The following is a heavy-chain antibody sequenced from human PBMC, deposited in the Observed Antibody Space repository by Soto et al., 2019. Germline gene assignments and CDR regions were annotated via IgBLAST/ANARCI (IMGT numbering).Heavy chain of an antibody. CDR1: GYTFTGYY. D-gene: IGHD7-27*01. J-gene: IGHJ3*02. CDR2: INPNSGGT. Sequence: ASVKVSCKASGYTFTGYYMHWVRQAPGQGLEWMGWINPNSGGTNYAQKFQGWVTMTRDTSISTAYMELSRLRSDDTAVYYCARDGSPDWGSRDAFDIWGQGTMVTVSS. CDR3: ARDGSPDWGSRDAFDI. V-gene: IGHV1-2*04.